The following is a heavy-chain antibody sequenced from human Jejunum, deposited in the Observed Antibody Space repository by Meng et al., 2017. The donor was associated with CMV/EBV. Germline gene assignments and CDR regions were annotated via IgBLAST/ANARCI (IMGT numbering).Heavy chain of an antibody. CDR1: LAFFQAW. J-gene: IGHJ4*02. V-gene: IGHV3-15*01. Sequence: LAFFQAWMSWVRQAPGKGLEWVGRIKSERDGGTTDYAARVKGRFTISRDDLENTLYLHMNSLDIEDTGVYYCATGERQWQLLLDCWGQGTLATVSS. D-gene: IGHD2-15*01. CDR3: ATGERQWQLLLDC. CDR2: IKSERDGGTT.